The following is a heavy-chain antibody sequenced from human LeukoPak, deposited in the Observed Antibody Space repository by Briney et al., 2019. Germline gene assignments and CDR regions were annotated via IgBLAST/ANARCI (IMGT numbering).Heavy chain of an antibody. V-gene: IGHV1-18*04. D-gene: IGHD3-10*01. Sequence: ASLKVSCKAAGYTFTGYYMHWVRQAPGQGLEWMGWISAYNGNTNYAQKLQGRVTMTTDTSTSTAYMELRSLRSDDTAVYYCARDSGYYYGSGSYYRDWFDPWGQGTLVTVSS. CDR3: ARDSGYYYGSGSYYRDWFDP. CDR1: GYTFTGYY. CDR2: ISAYNGNT. J-gene: IGHJ5*02.